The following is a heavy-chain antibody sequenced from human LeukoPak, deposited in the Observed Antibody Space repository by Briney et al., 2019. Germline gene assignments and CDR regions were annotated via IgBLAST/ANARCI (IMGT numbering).Heavy chain of an antibody. CDR3: ATVIQGLVHRWFDP. CDR1: GYTLTELS. CDR2: FDPEDGET. Sequence: GASVKVSCKVSGYTLTELSMHWVRQAPGKGLEWMGGFDPEDGETIYAQKFQGRVTMTEDTSTDTAYMELSSLRSEDTAVYYCATVIQGLVHRWFDPWGQGTLVTVSS. J-gene: IGHJ5*02. D-gene: IGHD6-19*01. V-gene: IGHV1-24*01.